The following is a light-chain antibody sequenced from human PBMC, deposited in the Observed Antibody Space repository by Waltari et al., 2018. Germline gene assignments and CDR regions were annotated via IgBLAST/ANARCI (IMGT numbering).Light chain of an antibody. CDR1: QRVLYSSNHKKY. J-gene: IGKJ4*01. V-gene: IGKV4-1*01. Sequence: DIVMTQSPDSLAVSLGERATINCKSSQRVLYSSNHKKYLAWYQQKPGQPPKLLIYWASTRESGVPDRFSGSGSGTDFTLTISSLQAEDVAVYYCQSYDSSLSGVVFGGGTK. CDR2: WAS. CDR3: QSYDSSLSGVV.